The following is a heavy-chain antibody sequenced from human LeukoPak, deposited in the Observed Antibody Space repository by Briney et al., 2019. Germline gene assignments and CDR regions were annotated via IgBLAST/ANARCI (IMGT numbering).Heavy chain of an antibody. D-gene: IGHD3-22*01. CDR1: GFTFSSYW. CDR3: ARDLSFDYDNSGYSSWFDP. J-gene: IGHJ5*02. V-gene: IGHV3-74*01. Sequence: PGGSLRLSCAASGFTFSSYWMHWVRQAPGKGLVWVSRINNDGSSITYADSVKGRFTISRDNAKSTLYLQMNSLRAEDTAVYYCARDLSFDYDNSGYSSWFDPWGQGTLVTVSS. CDR2: INNDGSSI.